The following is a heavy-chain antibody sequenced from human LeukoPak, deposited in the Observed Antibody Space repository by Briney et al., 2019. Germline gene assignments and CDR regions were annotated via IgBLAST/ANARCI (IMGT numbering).Heavy chain of an antibody. CDR2: INHSGST. CDR3: ATSPPVVPAAITAFDI. Sequence: SETLSLTCAVYGGSFSGYYWSWIRQPPGKGLEWIGEINHSGSTNYSPSLKSRVTMSIDTSKNQFSLQLSSVTAADTAVYYCATSPPVVPAAITAFDIWGQGTMVTVSS. CDR1: GGSFSGYY. V-gene: IGHV4-34*01. J-gene: IGHJ3*02. D-gene: IGHD2-2*01.